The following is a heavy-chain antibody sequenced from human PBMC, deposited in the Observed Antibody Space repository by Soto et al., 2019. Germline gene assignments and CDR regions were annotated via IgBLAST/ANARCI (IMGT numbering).Heavy chain of an antibody. D-gene: IGHD5-18*01. J-gene: IGHJ6*01. CDR3: ARDRLMATAGTARHYFGLDV. CDR1: VGCIRIGGHY. Sequence: PSEALYVACTVCVGCIRIGGHYWSWVRQNPRRGMEWIGNIYYSGNTYYNPSLKSRLTISVDTSKNQFSLNLSSVTAADTAVYYCARDRLMATAGTARHYFGLDVWGQGTTVTVSS. CDR2: IYYSGNT. V-gene: IGHV4-31*03.